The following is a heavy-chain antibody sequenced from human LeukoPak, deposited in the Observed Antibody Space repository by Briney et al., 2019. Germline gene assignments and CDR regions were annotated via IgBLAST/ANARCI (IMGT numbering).Heavy chain of an antibody. CDR3: ARAGGMGPSVATWDY. J-gene: IGHJ4*02. V-gene: IGHV1-46*01. D-gene: IGHD5-12*01. Sequence: GASVKVSCKASGYTFTSNYIHWVRQAPGQGLEWMGIINPSGGSTSYAQKFQGRVTMTRDTSTSTVYMELSSLRSEDTAVYYCARAGGMGPSVATWDYWGQGTLVTVSS. CDR1: GYTFTSNY. CDR2: INPSGGST.